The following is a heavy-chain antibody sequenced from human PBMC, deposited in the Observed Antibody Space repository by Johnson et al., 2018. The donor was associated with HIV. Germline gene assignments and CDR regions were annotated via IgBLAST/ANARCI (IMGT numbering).Heavy chain of an antibody. Sequence: GLVQPGGSLRVSCAASGFTVSNNYMSWVRQAPGQGLEWVSLIYSGGSAYYADSVKGRFTISRDNSRNTLYLQMNSLRAEDTAVYYCAKGEAQEGWIQVGSYAFDFWGRGTMVTVSS. CDR1: GFTVSNNY. CDR2: IYSGGSA. D-gene: IGHD5-12*01. J-gene: IGHJ3*01. CDR3: AKGEAQEGWIQVGSYAFDF. V-gene: IGHV3-66*01.